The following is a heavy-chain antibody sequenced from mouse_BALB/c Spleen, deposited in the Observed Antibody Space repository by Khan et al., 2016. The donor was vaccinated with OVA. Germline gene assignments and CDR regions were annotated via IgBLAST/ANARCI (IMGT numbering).Heavy chain of an antibody. Sequence: QIQLVQSGPELKKPGETVKISCKASGHTFTNYGMNWVKQAPGKGLKWMGWINTYTGEPTYADDFNGRIAFSLETSANTAYLQIINLKNEDTATYFCARPPYFSYAMDNWGQGTSVTVSS. CDR1: GHTFTNYG. J-gene: IGHJ4*01. D-gene: IGHD2-10*01. CDR2: INTYTGEP. CDR3: ARPPYFSYAMDN. V-gene: IGHV9-3-1*01.